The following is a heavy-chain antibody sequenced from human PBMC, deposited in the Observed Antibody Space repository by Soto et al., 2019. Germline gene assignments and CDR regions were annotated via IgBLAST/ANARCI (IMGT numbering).Heavy chain of an antibody. CDR2: ISGSGGST. J-gene: IGHJ6*02. CDR1: GFTFSSYA. CDR3: AKGDFWSGYRKYYGMDV. V-gene: IGHV3-23*01. Sequence: GSLRLSCAASGFTFSSYAMSWVRQAPGKGLEWVSAISGSGGSTYYADSVKGRFTISRDNSKNTLYLQMNSLRAEDTAVYYCAKGDFWSGYRKYYGMDVWGQGTTVTVSS. D-gene: IGHD3-3*01.